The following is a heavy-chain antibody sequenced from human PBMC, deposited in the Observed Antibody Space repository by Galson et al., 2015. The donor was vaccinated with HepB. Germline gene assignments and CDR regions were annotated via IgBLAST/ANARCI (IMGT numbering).Heavy chain of an antibody. CDR3: ARGGEGGYSGYDGFDF. D-gene: IGHD5-12*01. CDR1: GYTFTSYA. V-gene: IGHV1-3*01. Sequence: SVKVSCKASGYTFTSYAVHWVRQAPGQGLEWMGWINAGNGNTRYSQKFQGRVTITRDTSASTAYMELSSLRSEDTTVYYCARGGEGGYSGYDGFDFWGQGTLVTVSS. J-gene: IGHJ4*02. CDR2: INAGNGNT.